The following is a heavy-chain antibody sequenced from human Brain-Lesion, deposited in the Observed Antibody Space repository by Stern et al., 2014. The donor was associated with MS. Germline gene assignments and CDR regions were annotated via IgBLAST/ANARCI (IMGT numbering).Heavy chain of an antibody. J-gene: IGHJ5*02. D-gene: IGHD2-8*01. CDR2: IHYSGST. Sequence: QLQLQESGPGLVKPSQTLSLTCTASGGSISSGGYNWSRHPQHPGNGLEWIRYIHYSGSTYYNSALKSRVTISRDTSKNQFSLNLNSVTAADTAVYYCARVGVYVQTGWFDPWGQGALVTVSS. V-gene: IGHV4-31*03. CDR3: ARVGVYVQTGWFDP. CDR1: GGSISSGGYN.